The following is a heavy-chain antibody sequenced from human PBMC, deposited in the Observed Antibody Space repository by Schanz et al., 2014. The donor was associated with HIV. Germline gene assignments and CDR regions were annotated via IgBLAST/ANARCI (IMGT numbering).Heavy chain of an antibody. CDR2: MSHDGFSK. V-gene: IGHV3-30*09. Sequence: QVQLVESGGGVVQPGRSLRLSCTASGLTFSSSIMHWVRQAPGKGLEWVAGMSHDGFSKYFADSVKGRFAISREDSKNTVHLQMDSLRPEDTAVYYCAREGESSGRAGLFDPWGRGAMVTVSS. CDR3: AREGESSGRAGLFDP. D-gene: IGHD6-19*01. CDR1: GLTFSSSI. J-gene: IGHJ3*01.